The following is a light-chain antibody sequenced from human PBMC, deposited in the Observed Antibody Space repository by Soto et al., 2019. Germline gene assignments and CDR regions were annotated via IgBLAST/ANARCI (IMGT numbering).Light chain of an antibody. CDR3: STWDDSLNGLI. CDR2: SNS. J-gene: IGLJ7*01. CDR1: SSNIKTNG. Sequence: QSVLAQPPSASGTPGQTVTISCSGGSSNIKTNGVSWYQQVPGAAPKLLIYSNSQRPSGAPDRFSGSKSGTSASLAISGLQSEDEATYHCSTWDDSLNGLIFGGGTQLTDL. V-gene: IGLV1-44*01.